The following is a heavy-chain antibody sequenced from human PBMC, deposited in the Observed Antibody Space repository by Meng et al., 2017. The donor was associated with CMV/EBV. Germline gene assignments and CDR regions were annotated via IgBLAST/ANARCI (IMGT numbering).Heavy chain of an antibody. Sequence: QVQLVRCGAEVKKAGASVKVSCKASGYTFTSYYMHWVRQAPGQGLEWMGIINPSGGSTSYAQKFQGRVTMTRDTSTSTVYMELSSLRSEDTAVYYCAREGEGVVAATPHFDYWGQGTLVTVSS. CDR3: AREGEGVVAATPHFDY. J-gene: IGHJ4*02. D-gene: IGHD2-15*01. CDR2: INPSGGST. CDR1: GYTFTSYY. V-gene: IGHV1-46*01.